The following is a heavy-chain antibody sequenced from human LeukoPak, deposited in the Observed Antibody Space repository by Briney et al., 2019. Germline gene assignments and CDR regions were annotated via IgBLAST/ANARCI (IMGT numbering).Heavy chain of an antibody. D-gene: IGHD2-21*02. CDR2: VKSDGSST. V-gene: IGHV3-74*01. J-gene: IGHJ4*02. CDR1: GFTFRGYA. Sequence: PGGSLRLSCAASGFTFRGYAMHWVRQAPGKGLVWVSRVKSDGSSTTYADSVKGRFTISRDNARNTLYLQMKGLRAEDTAVYYCARDGFLGPVTAYLDYWGQGTPVTVSS. CDR3: ARDGFLGPVTAYLDY.